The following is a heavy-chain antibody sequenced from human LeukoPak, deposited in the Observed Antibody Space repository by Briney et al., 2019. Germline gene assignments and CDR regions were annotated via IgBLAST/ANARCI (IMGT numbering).Heavy chain of an antibody. D-gene: IGHD6-13*01. CDR3: ARGGSSWTYYHYYYGMDV. J-gene: IGHJ6*02. CDR1: GGSVSSGSYY. V-gene: IGHV4-39*07. Sequence: SETLSLTCTVSGGSVSSGSYYWSWIRQPPGKGLEWIGEINHSGSTNYNPSLKSRVTISVDTSKNQFSLKLSSVTAADTAVYYCARGGSSWTYYHYYYGMDVWGQGTTVTVSS. CDR2: INHSGST.